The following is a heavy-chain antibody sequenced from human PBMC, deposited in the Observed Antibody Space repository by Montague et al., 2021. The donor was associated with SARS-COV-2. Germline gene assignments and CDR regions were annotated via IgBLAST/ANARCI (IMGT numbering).Heavy chain of an antibody. CDR2: IHDSGTT. Sequence: SETLSLTCTVSGASINIGTYYWTWIRQSPGKPLEWVGYIHDSGTTNYNPSLKSRVTILEDTSRNQFSLNLNSVTAADTAVYYCARGHWSGGFCYYGVAFDVWGQGTMVTVS. CDR1: GASINIGTYY. CDR3: ARGHWSGGFCYYGVAFDV. D-gene: IGHD2-15*01. J-gene: IGHJ3*01. V-gene: IGHV4-61*01.